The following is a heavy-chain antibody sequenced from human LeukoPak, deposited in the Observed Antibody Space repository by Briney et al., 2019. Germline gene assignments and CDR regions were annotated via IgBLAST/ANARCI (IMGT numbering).Heavy chain of an antibody. J-gene: IGHJ6*02. CDR1: GDSVSTSNSY. Sequence: SETLSLTCTVSGDSVSTSNSYWGWIRQPPGKGLEWIGCMFYSANTYYNPSLKSRVTISVDTSKNQFSLKLSSVTAADTAVYYCAREGYFYGMDVWGQGTTVTVSS. CDR3: AREGYFYGMDV. CDR2: MFYSANT. V-gene: IGHV4-39*07. D-gene: IGHD2/OR15-2a*01.